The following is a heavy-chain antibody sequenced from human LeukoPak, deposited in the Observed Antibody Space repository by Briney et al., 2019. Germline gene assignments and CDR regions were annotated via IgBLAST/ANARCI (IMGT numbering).Heavy chain of an antibody. CDR2: IHQSGST. CDR3: VTSIALAGWGAFDT. V-gene: IGHV4-4*02. D-gene: IGHD2-8*02. Sequence: ASGTLSLTCDVSGVAIRSGHWWSWVRQIPGKGLEWIGEIHQSGSTNYHASLKSRVTIAVDTSKNQFYLKVTSLTAADTAVYYCVTSIALAGWGAFDTWGQGTMVTVSS. J-gene: IGHJ3*02. CDR1: GVAIRSGHW.